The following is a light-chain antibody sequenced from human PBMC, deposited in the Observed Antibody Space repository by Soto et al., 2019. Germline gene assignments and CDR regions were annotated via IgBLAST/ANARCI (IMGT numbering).Light chain of an antibody. Sequence: EIVLTQSPATLSLSPGERATLSCRASQSVSSYLAWYQQKPGQAPRLLIYDASSRATGIPARFSGSGSGTDFTLTLSSLEPEDFAVYYCLQRSNWPVTFGQGTKVEIK. CDR1: QSVSSY. J-gene: IGKJ1*01. CDR2: DAS. CDR3: LQRSNWPVT. V-gene: IGKV3-11*01.